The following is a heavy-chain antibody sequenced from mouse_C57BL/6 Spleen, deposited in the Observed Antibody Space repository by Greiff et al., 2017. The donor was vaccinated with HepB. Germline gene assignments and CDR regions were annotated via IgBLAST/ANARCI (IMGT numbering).Heavy chain of an antibody. D-gene: IGHD1-3*01. V-gene: IGHV1-69*01. CDR3: ARWGVDFDY. CDR2: IDPSDSYT. Sequence: VQLQQPGAELVMPGASVKLSCKASGYTFTSYWMHWVKQRPGQGLEWIGEIDPSDSYTNYNQKFKGKSTLTVDKSSSTAYMQLSSLTSEDSAVYYCARWGVDFDYWGQGTTLTVSS. CDR1: GYTFTSYW. J-gene: IGHJ2*01.